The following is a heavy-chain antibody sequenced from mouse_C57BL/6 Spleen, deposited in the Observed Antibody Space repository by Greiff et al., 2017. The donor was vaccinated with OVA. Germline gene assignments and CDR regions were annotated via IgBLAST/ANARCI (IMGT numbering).Heavy chain of an antibody. V-gene: IGHV1-80*01. J-gene: IGHJ1*03. CDR3: ARISYGSGYGYFDV. Sequence: VKLVESGAELVKPGASVKISCKASGYAFSSYWMNWVKQRPGKGLEWIGQIYPGDGDTNYNGKFKGKATLTADKSSSTAYMQHSSLTSEDSAVDDCARISYGSGYGYFDVWGTGTTVTVSS. CDR2: IYPGDGDT. CDR1: GYAFSSYW. D-gene: IGHD1-1*01.